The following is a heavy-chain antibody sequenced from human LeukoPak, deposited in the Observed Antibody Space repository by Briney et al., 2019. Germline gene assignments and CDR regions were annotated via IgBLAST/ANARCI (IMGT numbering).Heavy chain of an antibody. J-gene: IGHJ4*02. CDR2: IRGSGGSI. D-gene: IGHD4-23*01. Sequence: GGPLRLSCAASGFTFSSYAMSWVRQAPGKGLEWVSAIRGSGGSIYYADSVKGRFTISRDNSKNKLYLQMNSLSDEDTAVYYCAKDLLRGVGATVVTGGFDYWGQGTLVTVSS. V-gene: IGHV3-23*01. CDR3: AKDLLRGVGATVVTGGFDY. CDR1: GFTFSSYA.